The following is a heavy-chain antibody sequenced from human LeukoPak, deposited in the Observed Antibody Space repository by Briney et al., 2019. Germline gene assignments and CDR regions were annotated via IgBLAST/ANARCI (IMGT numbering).Heavy chain of an antibody. J-gene: IGHJ6*03. V-gene: IGHV3-30*02. CDR2: IRYDGSNK. Sequence: GGSLRLSCAASGFTFSSYGMHWVRQAPGKGLEWVAFIRYDGSNKYYADSVKGRFTISRDNSKNTLYLQMNSLRAEDTAVYYCAKDPTMVRGVIINSYYYYYMDVWGKGTTVTVS. CDR1: GFTFSSYG. CDR3: AKDPTMVRGVIINSYYYYYMDV. D-gene: IGHD3-10*01.